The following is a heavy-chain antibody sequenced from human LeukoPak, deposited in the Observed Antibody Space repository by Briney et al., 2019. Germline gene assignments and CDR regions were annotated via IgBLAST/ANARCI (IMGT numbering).Heavy chain of an antibody. CDR1: GFTVSSNY. J-gene: IGHJ5*02. CDR3: ARGDCSSSSCFVFDP. CDR2: IYSGGPT. Sequence: GGSLRLSCAASGFTVSSNYMSWVRQAPGKGLEWVSVIYSGGPTYYADSVKGRFTISRDNSKNTLYLQMNSLRAEDTAVYYCARGDCSSSSCFVFDPWGQGTLVTVSS. D-gene: IGHD2-2*01. V-gene: IGHV3-53*01.